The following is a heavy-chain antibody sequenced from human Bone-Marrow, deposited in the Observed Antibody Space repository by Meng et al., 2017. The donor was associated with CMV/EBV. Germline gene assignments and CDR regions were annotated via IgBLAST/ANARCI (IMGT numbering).Heavy chain of an antibody. CDR2: TYYRSEWYS. J-gene: IGHJ4*01. D-gene: IGHD3-3*01. V-gene: IGHV6-1*01. CDR3: ASHSGGFWSGSRPGRYYFDY. CDR1: GASVSSNRLA. Sequence: SQTLSLTCDISGASVSSNRLAWNWIRQSPSRGLEWLGRTYYRSEWYSDYALSVRGRIFINPDTSNNQFSLKLSSVTAADTAVYYCASHSGGFWSGSRPGRYYFDYWGHGTRVTVSS.